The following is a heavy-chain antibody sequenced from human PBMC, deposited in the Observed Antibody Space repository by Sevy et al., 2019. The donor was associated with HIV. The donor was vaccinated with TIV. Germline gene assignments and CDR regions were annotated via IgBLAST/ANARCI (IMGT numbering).Heavy chain of an antibody. CDR3: VRDAGYCSSTSCYRGDYFDY. V-gene: IGHV3-7*01. CDR2: IKEDGSEK. D-gene: IGHD2-2*02. J-gene: IGHJ4*02. Sequence: WGSLRLSCAASGFTFSGNWMSWVRQAPGKGLEWVADIKEDGSEKYYVDSVKGRFTISRDNAKKSLYLQMNNLRAEDTAVYYCVRDAGYCSSTSCYRGDYFDYWGQGTLVTVSS. CDR1: GFTFSGNW.